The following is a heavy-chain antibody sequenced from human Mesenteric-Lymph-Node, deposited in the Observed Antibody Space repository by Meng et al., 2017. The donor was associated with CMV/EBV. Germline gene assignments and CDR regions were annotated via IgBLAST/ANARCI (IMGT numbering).Heavy chain of an antibody. CDR1: GGSCSSYA. CDR3: ATLTWADY. V-gene: IGHV1-69*01. D-gene: IGHD3-16*01. J-gene: IGHJ4*02. Sequence: KLCCKASGGSCSSYAIGWVRKDPGQGLERRGGILHVLRATTYAQRFKGRVTITADASTSTAYVEVKNLRSDDTAMYYCATLTWADYWGQGTLVTVSS. CDR2: ILHVLRAT.